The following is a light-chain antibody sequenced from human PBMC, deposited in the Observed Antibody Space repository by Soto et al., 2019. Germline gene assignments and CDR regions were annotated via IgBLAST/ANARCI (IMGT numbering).Light chain of an antibody. Sequence: DIQMTQSPSTLSASLGDRVTITCRASQSISSWLAWYQQKPGKAPKLLIYDASSLESGVPSRFSGSGSGTEFTLTISSLQPDDFATYYCQQYNSYLTFGGGTKVDI. V-gene: IGKV1-5*01. CDR1: QSISSW. CDR2: DAS. CDR3: QQYNSYLT. J-gene: IGKJ4*01.